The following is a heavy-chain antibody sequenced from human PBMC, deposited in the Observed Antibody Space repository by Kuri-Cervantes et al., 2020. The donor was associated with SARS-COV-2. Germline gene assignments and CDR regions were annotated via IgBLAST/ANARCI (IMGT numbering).Heavy chain of an antibody. CDR2: INPNSGGT. CDR1: GYTFTGYY. CDR3: AQLDY. Sequence: ASVKVSCKASGYTFTGYYMHWVRQAPGQGLEWMGWINPNSGGTNYAQKFQGRVTMTRDTSISTAYLQWSSLKASDTAMYYCAQLDYWGQGTLVTVSS. J-gene: IGHJ4*02. V-gene: IGHV1-2*02.